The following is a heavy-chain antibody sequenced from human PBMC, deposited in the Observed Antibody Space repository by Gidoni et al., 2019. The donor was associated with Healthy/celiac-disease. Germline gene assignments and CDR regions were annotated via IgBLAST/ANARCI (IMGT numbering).Heavy chain of an antibody. D-gene: IGHD6-19*01. V-gene: IGHV3-11*01. Sequence: QVQLVEHGVGLVKPGGPLRLSCAGSGFTFGDYYMRVIRQAPGQGLELVSYIRSSVSTIYYADSVKGRFTISRDNAKNTLYLQMNSLRAEDTAVYYCARDSYSSGWEKGFDYWGQGTLVTVSS. CDR2: IRSSVSTI. J-gene: IGHJ4*02. CDR3: ARDSYSSGWEKGFDY. CDR1: GFTFGDYY.